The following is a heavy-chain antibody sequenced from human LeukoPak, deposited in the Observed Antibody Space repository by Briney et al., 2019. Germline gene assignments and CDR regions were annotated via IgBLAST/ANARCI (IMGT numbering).Heavy chain of an antibody. CDR2: ISYDGSNK. V-gene: IGHV3-30-3*01. J-gene: IGHJ4*02. Sequence: PGRSLRLSCAASGFTFSSYAMHWVRQAPGKGLEWVAVISYDGSNKYYADSVKGRFTISRDNSKNTLYLQMNSLKTEDTAVYYCTTDFYYDILTGYYEFDYWGQGTLVTVSS. D-gene: IGHD3-9*01. CDR1: GFTFSSYA. CDR3: TTDFYYDILTGYYEFDY.